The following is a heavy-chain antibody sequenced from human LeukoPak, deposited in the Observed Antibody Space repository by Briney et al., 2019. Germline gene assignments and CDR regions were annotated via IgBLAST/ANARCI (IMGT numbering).Heavy chain of an antibody. V-gene: IGHV3-30*04. CDR2: ISYDGSNK. CDR1: GFTFSSYA. Sequence: GGSLRLSCAASGFTFSSYAMHWVRQAPGKGLEWVAVISYDGSNKYYADSVKGRFTISRDNSKNTLYLQMNSLRAEDTAVYYCARVSSSWYQDWYFDLWGRGTLVTVSP. CDR3: ARVSSSWYQDWYFDL. J-gene: IGHJ2*01. D-gene: IGHD6-13*01.